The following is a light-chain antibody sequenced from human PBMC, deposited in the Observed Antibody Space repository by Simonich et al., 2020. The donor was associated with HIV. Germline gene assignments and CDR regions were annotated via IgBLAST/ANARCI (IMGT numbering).Light chain of an antibody. Sequence: DIVMTQTPLSLSVTPGQPASISCKSSQSLVQHDGKTYLNWFQQRPGQSPRLLIYKVSHRDAGVPDRFSGSGSGTDFTLKISRVEAEDVGVYFCMQGTHWPVTFGGGTKVEIK. CDR1: QSLVQHDGKTY. CDR2: KVS. CDR3: MQGTHWPVT. V-gene: IGKV2-30*02. J-gene: IGKJ4*01.